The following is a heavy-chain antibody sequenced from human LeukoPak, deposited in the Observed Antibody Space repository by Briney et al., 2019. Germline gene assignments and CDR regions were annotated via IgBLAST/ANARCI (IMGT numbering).Heavy chain of an antibody. V-gene: IGHV4-4*09. CDR3: ARQEPGYCSSTSCYMGANWFDP. J-gene: IGHJ5*02. D-gene: IGHD2-2*03. CDR1: GGSISSYY. Sequence: SETLSLTCTVSGGSISSYYWSWIRQPPGKGLEWIGYIYTSGSTNYNPSLKSRVTISVDTYKNQFSLKLSSVTAADTAVYYCARQEPGYCSSTSCYMGANWFDPWGQGTLVTVSS. CDR2: IYTSGST.